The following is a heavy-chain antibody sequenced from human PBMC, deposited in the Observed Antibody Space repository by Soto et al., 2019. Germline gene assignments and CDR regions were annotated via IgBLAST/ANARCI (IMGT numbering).Heavy chain of an antibody. D-gene: IGHD3-3*02. V-gene: IGHV4-39*01. J-gene: IGHJ3*02. CDR1: GGSISSSSYY. CDR3: ARHDGWAISRLNDGFNI. CDR2: IYYSGST. Sequence: SETLSLTCTVSGGSISSSSYYWGWLRQPPRKGLEWIGSIYYSGSTYYNPSLYSRVTICGDTCTNQISLKLSSVTSAATAVDYCARHDGWAISRLNDGFNIWGQGTRVTSSS.